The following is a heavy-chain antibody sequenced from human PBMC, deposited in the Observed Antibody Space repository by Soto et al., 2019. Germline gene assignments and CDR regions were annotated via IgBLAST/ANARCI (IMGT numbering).Heavy chain of an antibody. Sequence: EVQLVESGGGLVQPGGSQRLSCEGSGFTFSSYWMHWVRQAPGKGLVWVSRINRYGSSTSYADSVKGRFTISRDNAKNTVYLPMNSLRAEDTAVYYCARWGDSSYYDCRGYTAGFDIWGQGTMVTVSS. CDR1: GFTFSSYW. J-gene: IGHJ3*02. V-gene: IGHV3-74*01. CDR3: ARWGDSSYYDCRGYTAGFDI. CDR2: INRYGSST. D-gene: IGHD3-22*01.